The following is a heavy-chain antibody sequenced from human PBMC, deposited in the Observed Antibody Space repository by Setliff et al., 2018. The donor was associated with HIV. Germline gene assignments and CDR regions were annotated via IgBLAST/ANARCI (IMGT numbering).Heavy chain of an antibody. V-gene: IGHV1-3*03. CDR1: GYTFTTYS. Sequence: ASVKVSCTAFGYTFTTYSLHWVRQAPGQSLEWMGWMNAASGKTKYSEEFQSRISFTRDTSAKTAYLELTKLTSEDMAIYYCVRVRVGGSLYFDFWGQGTPVTVSS. J-gene: IGHJ4*02. D-gene: IGHD1-26*01. CDR2: MNAASGKT. CDR3: VRVRVGGSLYFDF.